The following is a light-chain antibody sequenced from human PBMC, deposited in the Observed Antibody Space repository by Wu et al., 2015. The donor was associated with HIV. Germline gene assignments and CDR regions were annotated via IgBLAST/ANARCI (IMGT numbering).Light chain of an antibody. Sequence: AIRMTQSPSSLSASTGDRVTITCRASQSIDTYLAWYQQKPGKAPNLLIYAASTLQSGVASRFSGSGSGTDFVLTISCLQSEDFATXYCQQYYDSSLTFGGGTRVEIK. V-gene: IGKV1-8*01. CDR3: QQYYDSSLT. CDR1: QSIDTY. J-gene: IGKJ4*01. CDR2: AAS.